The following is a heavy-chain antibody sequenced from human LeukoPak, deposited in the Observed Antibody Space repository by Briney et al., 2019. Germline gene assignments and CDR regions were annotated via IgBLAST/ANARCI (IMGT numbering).Heavy chain of an antibody. Sequence: GGSLRLSCAASGFTFSSYAMHWVRQAPGKGLEWVAVISYDGSNKYYADSVKGRFTISRDNSKNTLYLQMNSLRAEDTAVYYCAKDKEYQHNWFDPWGQGTLVTVSS. J-gene: IGHJ5*02. D-gene: IGHD2-2*01. CDR3: AKDKEYQHNWFDP. CDR1: GFTFSSYA. CDR2: ISYDGSNK. V-gene: IGHV3-30*04.